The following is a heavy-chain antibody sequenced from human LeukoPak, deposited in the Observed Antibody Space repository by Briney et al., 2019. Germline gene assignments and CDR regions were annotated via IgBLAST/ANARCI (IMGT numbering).Heavy chain of an antibody. Sequence: GGSLRPSCAASGFTFSGSAMHWVRQASGKGLEWVGRIRSKANSYATAYAASVKGRFTISRDDSKNTAYLQMNSLKTEDTAVYYCTSPPYGDYLWGQGTLVTVSS. D-gene: IGHD4-17*01. J-gene: IGHJ4*02. CDR3: TSPPYGDYL. V-gene: IGHV3-73*01. CDR2: IRSKANSYAT. CDR1: GFTFSGSA.